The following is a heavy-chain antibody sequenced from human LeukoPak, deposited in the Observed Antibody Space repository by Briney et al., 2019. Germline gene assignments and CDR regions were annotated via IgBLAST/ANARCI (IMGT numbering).Heavy chain of an antibody. D-gene: IGHD3-10*01. J-gene: IGHJ4*02. Sequence: PSETLSLTCSVSGDSISSGSNYWGWIRQSPGKGLEWIVNFHYTSSTYYNTSLTSRVTISLDTSQNQLSLKLSSVTAADTAVYYCARATRTWFPRYGSGTFDFWGQGTLVTVSS. CDR3: ARATRTWFPRYGSGTFDF. CDR1: GDSISSGSNY. CDR2: FHYTSST. V-gene: IGHV4-39*07.